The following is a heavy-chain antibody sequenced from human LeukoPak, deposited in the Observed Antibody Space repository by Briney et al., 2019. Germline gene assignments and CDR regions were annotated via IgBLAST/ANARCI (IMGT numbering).Heavy chain of an antibody. CDR3: TRVVNGGHFDY. CDR2: VYHTGTS. V-gene: IGHV4-59*01. D-gene: IGHD2-8*01. CDR1: GASINDYY. J-gene: IGHJ4*02. Sequence: SETLSLTCSVSGASINDYYWTWIRQPPGKGLDWIGYVYHTGTSGYHPSLKSRVAMSLDTSKNQVSLKLRSVTAADTAVYFYTRVVNGGHFDYWGQGTLVTVSS.